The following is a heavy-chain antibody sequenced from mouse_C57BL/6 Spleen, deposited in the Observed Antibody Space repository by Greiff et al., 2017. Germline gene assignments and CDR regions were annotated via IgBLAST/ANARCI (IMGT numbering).Heavy chain of an antibody. D-gene: IGHD1-1*01. CDR2: ILPGSGST. V-gene: IGHV1-9*01. CDR1: GYTFTGYW. Sequence: VQLQQSGAELMKPGASVKLSCKATGYTFTGYWIEWVQQRPGHGLEWIGEILPGSGSTNYTEKFKGKATFTADTASNTAYMQLSSLTTEDTAIYYCARAYYCGSEDYFDYWGQGTTLTVSS. CDR3: ARAYYCGSEDYFDY. J-gene: IGHJ2*01.